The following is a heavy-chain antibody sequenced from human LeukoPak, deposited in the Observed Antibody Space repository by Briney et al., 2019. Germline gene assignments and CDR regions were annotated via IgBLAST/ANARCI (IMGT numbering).Heavy chain of an antibody. CDR3: ARGVPDLRYFDWPTGAFDI. Sequence: SETLSLTCAVYGGSFSGCYWSWIRQPPGKGLEWIGEINHSGTTNYNPSLKSRVTISVDTSKNQFSLKLSSVTAADTAVFYCARGVPDLRYFDWPTGAFDIWGQGTLVTVSS. D-gene: IGHD3-9*01. V-gene: IGHV4-34*01. CDR1: GGSFSGCY. J-gene: IGHJ3*02. CDR2: INHSGTT.